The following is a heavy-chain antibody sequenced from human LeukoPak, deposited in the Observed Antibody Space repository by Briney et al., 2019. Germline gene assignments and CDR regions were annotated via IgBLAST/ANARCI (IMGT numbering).Heavy chain of an antibody. CDR2: ISNNGGYT. V-gene: IGHV3-23*01. J-gene: IGHJ4*02. CDR1: VFTFSSSS. D-gene: IGHD2-15*01. CDR3: AKQLGYCSDGSCYFPY. Sequence: GGSLRLSRAASVFTFSSSSMRWVRQAQGKGLEWVSAISNNGGYTYYADSVQGRFTISRDNSKSTLCLQMNSLRAEDTAVCYCAKQLGYCSDGSCYFPYWGQGTLVTVSS.